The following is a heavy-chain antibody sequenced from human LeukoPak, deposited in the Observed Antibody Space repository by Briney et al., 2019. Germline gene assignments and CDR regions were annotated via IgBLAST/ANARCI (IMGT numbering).Heavy chain of an antibody. Sequence: ASVKVSCKASGYTFTSYYMHWVRQAPGQGLEWMGIINPSGGSTSYAQKFQGRVTMTRDTSTSTVYMELSSLRSEDTAVYYCARKRYMGPELLWFGELDYWGQGTLVTVSS. D-gene: IGHD3-10*01. J-gene: IGHJ4*02. CDR3: ARKRYMGPELLWFGELDY. CDR1: GYTFTSYY. V-gene: IGHV1-46*01. CDR2: INPSGGST.